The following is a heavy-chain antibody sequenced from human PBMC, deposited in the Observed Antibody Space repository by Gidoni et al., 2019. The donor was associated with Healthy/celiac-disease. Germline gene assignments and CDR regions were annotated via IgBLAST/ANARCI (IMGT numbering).Heavy chain of an antibody. J-gene: IGHJ5*02. CDR2: IYYSAST. V-gene: IGHV4-59*08. Sequence: QVQLQESGPGMAKPSATLSLTCTVAGGPISSYHWIWIRQPPGKGLEWIGYIYYSASTNHNPSLKSRVTISVDTSKNQFSLKLSSVTAADTAVYYCARLEMGSWFDPWGQGTLVTVSS. CDR3: ARLEMGSWFDP. D-gene: IGHD2-15*01. CDR1: GGPISSYH.